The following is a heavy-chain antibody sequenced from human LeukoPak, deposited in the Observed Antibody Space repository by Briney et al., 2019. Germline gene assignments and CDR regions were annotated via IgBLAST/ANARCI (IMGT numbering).Heavy chain of an antibody. CDR3: TSHTGTGDAFRPFHI. Sequence: GGSLRLSCAASGSTFSTHDVNWVRQAPGKGLEWVSFINSRSSTIYYADSVKGRFTISRDNAKNSLYLQMNSLRAEDTAVYYCTSHTGTGDAFRPFHIWGQGTMVTVSS. J-gene: IGHJ3*02. CDR2: INSRSSTI. V-gene: IGHV3-48*04. D-gene: IGHD2-21*02. CDR1: GSTFSTHD.